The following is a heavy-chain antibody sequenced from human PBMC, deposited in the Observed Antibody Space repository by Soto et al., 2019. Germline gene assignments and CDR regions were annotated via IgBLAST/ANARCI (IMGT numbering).Heavy chain of an antibody. V-gene: IGHV3-23*01. CDR1: GFTFSSYA. D-gene: IGHD3-3*01. CDR2: ISGSGGST. CDR3: AKTYYDFWGVYSTDYYYYYMDV. Sequence: EVQLLESGGGLVQPGGSLRLSCAASGFTFSSYAMSWVRQAPGKGLEWVSAISGSGGSTYYADSVKGRFTISRDNSKNTVYLQMNSLRAEDTAVYYCAKTYYDFWGVYSTDYYYYYMDVW. J-gene: IGHJ6*03.